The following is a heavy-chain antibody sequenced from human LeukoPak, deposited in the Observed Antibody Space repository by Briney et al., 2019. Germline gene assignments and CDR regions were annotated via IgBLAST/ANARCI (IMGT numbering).Heavy chain of an antibody. Sequence: SETLSLTCAVYGGSFSGYYWRWIRQPPGKGLEWIGEINHSGSTNYNPSLKSRVTISVDTSKNQFSLKLSSVTAADTAVYYCARGTRYSSGWYFRALHTRDAFDIWGQGTMVTVSS. CDR2: INHSGST. V-gene: IGHV4-34*01. J-gene: IGHJ3*02. CDR3: ARGTRYSSGWYFRALHTRDAFDI. CDR1: GGSFSGYY. D-gene: IGHD6-19*01.